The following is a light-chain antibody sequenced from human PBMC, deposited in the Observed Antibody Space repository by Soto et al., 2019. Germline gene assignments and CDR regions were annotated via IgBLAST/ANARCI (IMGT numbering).Light chain of an antibody. CDR3: QQRNNWPRNT. CDR2: DIS. CDR1: QIVSRH. Sequence: EIVLTQSPATVSLSPGERATLSCRASQIVSRHLAWYQQKPGQAPSLLIYDISNRDTGVPARFSGSGSGTDFTLTISSLEPEDSAVYYCQQRNNWPRNTVGQGTKLEIK. J-gene: IGKJ2*01. V-gene: IGKV3-11*01.